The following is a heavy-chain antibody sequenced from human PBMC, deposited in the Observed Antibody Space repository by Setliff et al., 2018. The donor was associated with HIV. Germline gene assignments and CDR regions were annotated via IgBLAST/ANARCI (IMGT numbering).Heavy chain of an antibody. Sequence: PSETLSLTCAVYGESFSDDYWTWIRQPPGKGLEWSGEIKHSGSTNYNPSLKSRVTISVDTAKNQFSLNLTSVTAADTAVYYCARGGFKWSGSYADYWGQGTLVTVSS. D-gene: IGHD1-26*01. CDR3: ARGGFKWSGSYADY. CDR1: GESFSDDY. J-gene: IGHJ4*02. V-gene: IGHV4-34*01. CDR2: IKHSGST.